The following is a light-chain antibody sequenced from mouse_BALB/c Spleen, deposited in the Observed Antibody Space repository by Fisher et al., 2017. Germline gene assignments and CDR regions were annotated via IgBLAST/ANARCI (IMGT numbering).Light chain of an antibody. CDR2: DTS. J-gene: IGKJ5*01. Sequence: IVITQTPAIMSASPGEKVTMTCSASSSVSYMHWYQQKSGTSPKRWIYDTSKLASGVPARFSGSGSGTSYSLTISRMEAEDAATYYCQQWSSYPLTFGAGTKLELK. CDR1: SSVSY. CDR3: QQWSSYPLT. V-gene: IGKV4-59*01.